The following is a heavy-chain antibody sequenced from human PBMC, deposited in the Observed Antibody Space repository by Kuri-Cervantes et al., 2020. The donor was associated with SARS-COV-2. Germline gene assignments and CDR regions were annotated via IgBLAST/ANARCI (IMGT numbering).Heavy chain of an antibody. CDR2: INAGNGNT. J-gene: IGHJ6*03. Sequence: ASVKVSCKASGYTFTSYAMHWVRQAPGQRLEWMGWINAGNGNTKYSQKFQGRVTITRDTSASTAYMELSSLRSEDTAVYYCARQGVLRFLEWPHGAYYYYYMDVWGKGTTVTVSS. CDR3: ARQGVLRFLEWPHGAYYYYYMDV. CDR1: GYTFTSYA. D-gene: IGHD3-3*01. V-gene: IGHV1-3*01.